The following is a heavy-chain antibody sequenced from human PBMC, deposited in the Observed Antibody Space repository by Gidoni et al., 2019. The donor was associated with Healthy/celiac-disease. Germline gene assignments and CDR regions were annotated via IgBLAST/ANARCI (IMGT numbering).Heavy chain of an antibody. CDR2: ISSSSSYI. D-gene: IGHD5-18*01. V-gene: IGHV3-21*01. J-gene: IGHJ4*02. CDR3: ARDRKGYSYGNEAEY. Sequence: EVQLVESGGGLVKPGGSLRLSCAASGFTFSSSSMNWVRQAPGKGLEWVSSISSSSSYIYYADSVKGRFTISRDNAKNSLYLQMNSLRAEDTAVYYCARDRKGYSYGNEAEYWGQGTLVTVSS. CDR1: GFTFSSSS.